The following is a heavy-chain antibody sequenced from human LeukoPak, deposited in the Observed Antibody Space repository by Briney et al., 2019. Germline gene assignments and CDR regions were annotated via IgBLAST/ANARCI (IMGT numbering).Heavy chain of an antibody. J-gene: IGHJ6*02. V-gene: IGHV1-69*04. CDR1: GGTFTSNA. Sequence: ASVKVSCKASGGTFTSNAISWVRQAPGQGLEWMGRIIPILGIANYAQKFQGRVTITADNSTSTAYMELSSMRSEDTAVYYCARVQYCSGGSCPHEGMDVWGQGTTVTVSS. D-gene: IGHD2-15*01. CDR2: IIPILGIA. CDR3: ARVQYCSGGSCPHEGMDV.